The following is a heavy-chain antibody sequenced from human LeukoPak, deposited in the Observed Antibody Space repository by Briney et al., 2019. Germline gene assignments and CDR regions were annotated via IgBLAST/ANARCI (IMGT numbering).Heavy chain of an antibody. V-gene: IGHV3-23*01. CDR3: AKTGYDSSGYLDY. CDR2: ISGSGDST. Sequence: GGSLRLSCAASGFTYSRFAMSWVRQAPRKGLEWVSAISGSGDSTYYADSVKGRFTISRDNSKNTLYLQMNSLRVEDTAVYYCAKTGYDSSGYLDYWGQGTLVTVSS. D-gene: IGHD3-22*01. J-gene: IGHJ4*02. CDR1: GFTYSRFA.